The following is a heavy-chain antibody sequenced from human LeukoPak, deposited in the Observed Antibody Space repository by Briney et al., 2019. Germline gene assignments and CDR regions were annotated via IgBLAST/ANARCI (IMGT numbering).Heavy chain of an antibody. D-gene: IGHD6-19*01. CDR3: ALLAVASDFDY. Sequence: SGESLRLSCAVSGFPFSFFEINWVRQAPGKGLEWVSNIASSGRTRYYADSVKGRFSISRDNAKNSLYLQMNTLRVEDTGVYYCALLAVASDFDYWGQGALVTVSS. V-gene: IGHV3-48*03. CDR1: GFPFSFFE. J-gene: IGHJ4*02. CDR2: IASSGRTR.